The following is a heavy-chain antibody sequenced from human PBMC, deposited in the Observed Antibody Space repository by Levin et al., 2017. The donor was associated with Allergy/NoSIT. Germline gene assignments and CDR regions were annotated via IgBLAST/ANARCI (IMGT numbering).Heavy chain of an antibody. CDR3: ARGRVEVSSNWLDT. CDR1: GVAVTSVSFY. D-gene: IGHD5/OR15-5a*01. CDR2: VYFSGTT. J-gene: IGHJ5*02. V-gene: IGHV4-61*01. Sequence: SQTLSLTCSVSGVAVTSVSFYWNWVRQPLGGGLEWIGYVYFSGTTIFNPALKSRVNMSIDTANHQFSLKLTSLTADDTAIYYCARGRVEVSSNWLDTWGQGIPVTVSS.